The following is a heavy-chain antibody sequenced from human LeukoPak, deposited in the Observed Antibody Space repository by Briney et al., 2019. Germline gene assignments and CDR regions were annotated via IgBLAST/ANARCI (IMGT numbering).Heavy chain of an antibody. J-gene: IGHJ3*02. CDR3: AGEDNGSGYRLFDI. CDR2: INPNNGGT. D-gene: IGHD3-22*01. CDR1: GYTFTGYY. V-gene: IGHV1-2*06. Sequence: ASVKVSCKASGYTFTGYYIHWVRQAPGQGLEWMGRINPNNGGTNYAQKFQGRVTMTRDMSMSTAYMELSRLRSVDTAVYYCAGEDNGSGYRLFDIWGQGTMVTVPS.